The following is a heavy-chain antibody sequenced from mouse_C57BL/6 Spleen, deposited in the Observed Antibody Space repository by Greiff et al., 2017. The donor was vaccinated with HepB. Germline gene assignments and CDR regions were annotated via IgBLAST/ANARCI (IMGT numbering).Heavy chain of an antibody. J-gene: IGHJ1*03. CDR2: ILPGSGST. V-gene: IGHV1-9*01. CDR3: ARGGAYYYGSSHYWYFDV. D-gene: IGHD1-1*01. CDR1: GYTFTGYW. Sequence: QVQLQQSGAELMKPGASVKLSCKATGYTFTGYWIEWVKQRPGHGLEWIGEILPGSGSTNYNEKFKGKATFTADTSSNTAYMQLSSLTTEDSAIYYCARGGAYYYGSSHYWYFDVWGTGTTVTVSS.